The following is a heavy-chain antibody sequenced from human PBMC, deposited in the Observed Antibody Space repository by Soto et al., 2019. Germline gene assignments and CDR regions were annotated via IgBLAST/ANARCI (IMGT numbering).Heavy chain of an antibody. D-gene: IGHD4-17*01. J-gene: IGHJ4*02. Sequence: SETLSLTCTVSGGSVSSGRYYWSWIRQPPGKGLEWIGYMFDSGSTNYNPSLKSRVTIAVDTSKNQFSLKLSSVTAADTAVYYCARSEATVLDYWGQGTLVTVSS. CDR3: ARSEATVLDY. CDR2: MFDSGST. CDR1: GGSVSSGRYY. V-gene: IGHV4-61*01.